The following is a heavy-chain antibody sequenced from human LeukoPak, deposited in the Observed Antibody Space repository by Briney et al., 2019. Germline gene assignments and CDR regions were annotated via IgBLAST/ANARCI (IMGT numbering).Heavy chain of an antibody. CDR1: GFTFGDYA. CDR2: ISSSGSTI. Sequence: GGSLRLSCTASGFTFGDYAMSWVRQAPGKGLEWVSYISSSGSTIYYADSVKGRFTISRDNAKNSLYLQMNSLRAEDTAVYYCASASSSSSAYSYYYYMDVWGKGTTVTVSS. J-gene: IGHJ6*03. V-gene: IGHV3-11*04. CDR3: ASASSSSSAYSYYYYMDV. D-gene: IGHD6-6*01.